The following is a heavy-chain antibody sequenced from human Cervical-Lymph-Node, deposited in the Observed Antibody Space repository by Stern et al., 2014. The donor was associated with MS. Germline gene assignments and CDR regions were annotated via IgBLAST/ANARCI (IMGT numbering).Heavy chain of an antibody. J-gene: IGHJ4*02. CDR2: INGGNGNT. V-gene: IGHV1-3*01. D-gene: IGHD6-19*01. CDR3: ASRRQWPFDY. CDR1: GYTFSNYA. Sequence: MQLVESGAEVKKPGASVKVSCKASGYTFSNYAMYWVRQAPGQGLEWMGWINGGNGNTKYSQKFQGRVTITRDTSASTAYLQLNRLTSEDTAVYYCASRRQWPFDYWGQGTLIIVSS.